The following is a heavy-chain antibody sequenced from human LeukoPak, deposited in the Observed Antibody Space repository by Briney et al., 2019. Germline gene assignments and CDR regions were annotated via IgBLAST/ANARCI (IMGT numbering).Heavy chain of an antibody. Sequence: GGSLRLSCEASGFTFSSYSMNWVRQAPGKGLEWVSYISSSSSTMYYADSVKGRFTISRDNAKNSLYLQMNSLRDEDTAVYYCARGATHFPMTWGQGTLVSVPS. V-gene: IGHV3-48*02. J-gene: IGHJ5*02. CDR1: GFTFSSYS. CDR2: ISSSSSTM. CDR3: ARGATHFPMT. D-gene: IGHD2/OR15-2a*01.